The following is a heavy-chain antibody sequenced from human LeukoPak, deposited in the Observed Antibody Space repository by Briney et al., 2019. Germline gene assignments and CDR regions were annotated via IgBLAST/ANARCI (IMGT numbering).Heavy chain of an antibody. CDR1: GGSISGYF. CDR2: IYYSGST. CDR3: ARTDYSNTNWFDP. Sequence: SETLSLTCTVSGGSISGYFWSWIRQPPGKGLEWIGYIYYSGSTDYNPSLESRVTMSVDTSKNQFSLKLTSVTAADTAVYYCARTDYSNTNWFDPWGQGTLVTVSS. J-gene: IGHJ5*02. V-gene: IGHV4-59*12. D-gene: IGHD4-11*01.